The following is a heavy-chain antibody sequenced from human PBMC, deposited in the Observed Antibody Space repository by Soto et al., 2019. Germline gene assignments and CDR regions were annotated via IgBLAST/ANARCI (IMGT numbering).Heavy chain of an antibody. CDR3: ARHGKTIVRHRHYYYSGMDA. V-gene: IGHV5-51*01. CDR1: GYSFTSYW. CDR2: IYPGDSYT. J-gene: IGHJ6*02. D-gene: IGHD3-10*01. Sequence: PGGSLKISFKGSGYSFTSYWIGRVRQMPGKGLGWMGIIYPGDSYTRYSPSFQGQGTISADKPISTAHLQWGNVKASDTAMYYCARHGKTIVRHRHYYYSGMDAWGPGATVTVSS.